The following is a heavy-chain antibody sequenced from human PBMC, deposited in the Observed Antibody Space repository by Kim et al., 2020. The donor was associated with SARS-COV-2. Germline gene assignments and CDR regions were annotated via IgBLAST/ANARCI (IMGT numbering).Heavy chain of an antibody. D-gene: IGHD4-4*01. V-gene: IGHV3-74*01. CDR2: INSDGSST. CDR3: ARDQRTTRRGGMDV. Sequence: GGSLRLSCAASGFTFSSYWMHWVRQAPGKGLVWVSRINSDGSSTSYADSVKGRFTISRDNAKNTLYLQMNSLRAEDTAVYYCARDQRTTRRGGMDVWGQGTTVTFSS. CDR1: GFTFSSYW. J-gene: IGHJ6*02.